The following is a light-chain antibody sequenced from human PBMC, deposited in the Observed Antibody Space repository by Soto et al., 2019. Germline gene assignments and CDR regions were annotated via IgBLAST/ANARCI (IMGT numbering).Light chain of an antibody. V-gene: IGKV3-20*01. Sequence: TQSPSRLSASVGDRVTITCRASQSVSNDFLSWYQQKPGQAPRLLIYGASTRATDVPDRFSGSGSGEDFALSLSRREPEDFAVYYCQQYGSSPPRTFGQGTKVE. CDR2: GAS. CDR3: QQYGSSPPRT. J-gene: IGKJ1*01. CDR1: QSVSNDF.